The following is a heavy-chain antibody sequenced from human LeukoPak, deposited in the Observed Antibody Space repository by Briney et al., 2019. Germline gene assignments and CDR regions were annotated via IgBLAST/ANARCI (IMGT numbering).Heavy chain of an antibody. CDR3: AKDAVQWLVPGDY. V-gene: IGHV3-23*01. J-gene: IGHJ4*02. CDR2: ISGSGGST. Sequence: PWGSLRLSCAASGFTFSSYAMSWVGQAPGKGLEWVSAISGSGGSTYYADSVKGRFTISRDNSKNTLYLQMNSPRAEDTAVYYCAKDAVQWLVPGDYWGQGTLVTVSS. CDR1: GFTFSSYA. D-gene: IGHD6-19*01.